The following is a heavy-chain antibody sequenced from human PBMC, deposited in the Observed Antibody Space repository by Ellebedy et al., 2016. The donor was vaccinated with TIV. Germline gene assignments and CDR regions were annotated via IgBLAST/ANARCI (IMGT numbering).Heavy chain of an antibody. V-gene: IGHV1-2*02. CDR1: GYTFTGYY. J-gene: IGHJ4*02. Sequence: AASVKVSCKASGYTFTGYYIHWVRQAPGQGLEWRGWINPNSGGTNFAQKFQGRVTMTRDPSISTAYMELGSLRSDDTAVYYCPRDATYGDPAESCFDYWGQGTLVTVSS. D-gene: IGHD4-17*01. CDR3: PRDATYGDPAESCFDY. CDR2: INPNSGGT.